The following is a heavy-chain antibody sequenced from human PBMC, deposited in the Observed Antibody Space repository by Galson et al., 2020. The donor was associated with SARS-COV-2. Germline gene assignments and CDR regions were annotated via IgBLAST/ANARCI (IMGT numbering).Heavy chain of an antibody. CDR1: GFTFSSYA. CDR2: ISYDGSNK. D-gene: IGHD2-15*01. CDR3: AGELLFAFDY. V-gene: IGHV3-30*04. Sequence: GESLKISCAASGFTFSSYAMHWVRQAPGKGLEWVAVISYDGSNKYYADSVKGRFTISRDNSKNTLYLQMNSLRAEDTAVYYCAGELLFAFDYWGQGTLVTVSS. J-gene: IGHJ4*02.